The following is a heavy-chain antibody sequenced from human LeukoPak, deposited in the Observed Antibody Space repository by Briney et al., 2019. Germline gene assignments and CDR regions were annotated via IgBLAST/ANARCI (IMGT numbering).Heavy chain of an antibody. CDR1: GFTFSSYW. V-gene: IGHV3-7*05. Sequence: PGGSLRLSCAASGFTFSSYWMSWVRQAPGKGLEWVANIKQDGSEKYYVDSVKGRFTISRDNAKNSLYLKTNSLRAEDTAVYYCARDQRYCSSSSCPWEPFDYWGQGTLVTVSS. J-gene: IGHJ4*02. CDR2: IKQDGSEK. CDR3: ARDQRYCSSSSCPWEPFDY. D-gene: IGHD2-2*01.